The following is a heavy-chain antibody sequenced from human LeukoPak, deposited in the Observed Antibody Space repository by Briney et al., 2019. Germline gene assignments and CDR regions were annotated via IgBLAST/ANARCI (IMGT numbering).Heavy chain of an antibody. D-gene: IGHD5-12*01. Sequence: GGSLRLSCAASGFTSTNYAMNWVRQAPGKGLEWVSVLIGSSGSTDYADSVKGRFTISRDTSKHTLFLQMNSLRAEDTAIYYCANGAYDYIEIGYFDSWGQATLVTVSS. CDR2: LIGSSGST. CDR3: ANGAYDYIEIGYFDS. V-gene: IGHV3-23*01. CDR1: GFTSTNYA. J-gene: IGHJ4*02.